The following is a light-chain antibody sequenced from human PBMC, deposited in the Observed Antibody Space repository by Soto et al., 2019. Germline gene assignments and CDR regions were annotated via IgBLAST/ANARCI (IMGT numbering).Light chain of an antibody. CDR3: AAWDDSPNGYV. Sequence: QSVLTQPPSASGTPGQRVTISCSGSSSNIGSNTVNWYQQLPGTAPKLLIYSNNQRPSGVPDRFSGSKSGTSASLAISGLQSEDEADYYCAAWDDSPNGYVFGTGPKVTVL. CDR2: SNN. CDR1: SSNIGSNT. J-gene: IGLJ1*01. V-gene: IGLV1-44*01.